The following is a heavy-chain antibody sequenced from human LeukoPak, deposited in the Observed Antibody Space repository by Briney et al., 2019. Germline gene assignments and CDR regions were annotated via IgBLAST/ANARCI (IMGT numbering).Heavy chain of an antibody. CDR2: IYSGGST. V-gene: IGHV3-53*01. Sequence: PGGSLRLSCAASGFTVSSNYMSWVRQAPGKGLEWVSVIYSGGSTYYADSVKGRFTISRDNSKNTMYLQMNSLRAEDTAVYYCARDKQEYYYDSSGYSHDAFDIWGQGTMVTVSS. CDR1: GFTVSSNY. D-gene: IGHD3-22*01. J-gene: IGHJ3*02. CDR3: ARDKQEYYYDSSGYSHDAFDI.